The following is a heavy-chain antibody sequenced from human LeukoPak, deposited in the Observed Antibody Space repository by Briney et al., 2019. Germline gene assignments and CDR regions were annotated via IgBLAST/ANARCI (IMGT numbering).Heavy chain of an antibody. CDR1: GFTFSSYS. Sequence: GGSLRLSCAASGFTFSSYSMNWVRQAPGKGLEWVSSISSSSSYIYYADSVKGRFTISRDNAKNSLYLQMSSLRAEDTAVYYCARGAAAAGYYFDYWGQETLVTVSS. V-gene: IGHV3-21*01. CDR3: ARGAAAAGYYFDY. D-gene: IGHD6-13*01. J-gene: IGHJ4*02. CDR2: ISSSSSYI.